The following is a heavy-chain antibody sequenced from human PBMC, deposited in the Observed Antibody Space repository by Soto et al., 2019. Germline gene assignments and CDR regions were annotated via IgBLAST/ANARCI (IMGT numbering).Heavy chain of an antibody. V-gene: IGHV4-39*01. CDR2: IYYSGST. J-gene: IGHJ4*02. CDR1: GVSISSSSCY. CDR3: ARQTVVTPDY. Sequence: SETLSLTCTVSGVSISSSSCYWGWIRQPPGKGLEWIGSIYYSGSTYYNPSLKSRVTISVDTSKNQFSLKLSSVTAADTAVYYCARQTVVTPDYWGQGTLVTVSS. D-gene: IGHD2-21*02.